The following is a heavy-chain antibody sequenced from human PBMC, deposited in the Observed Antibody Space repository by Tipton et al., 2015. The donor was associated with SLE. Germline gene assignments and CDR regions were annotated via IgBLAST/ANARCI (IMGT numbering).Heavy chain of an antibody. J-gene: IGHJ5*02. CDR3: ARDGVPKYRSNWFDA. V-gene: IGHV4-59*01. CDR2: IYYSGST. Sequence: TLSLTCTVSGGSMRSYHWSWIRLSPGKGLEWIGSIYYSGSTNYNPSLKDRVTMSVDTSNNQFSLRLNSVTAADTAVYYCARDGVPKYRSNWFDAWGQGTLVAVSS. D-gene: IGHD5-12*01. CDR1: GGSMRSYH.